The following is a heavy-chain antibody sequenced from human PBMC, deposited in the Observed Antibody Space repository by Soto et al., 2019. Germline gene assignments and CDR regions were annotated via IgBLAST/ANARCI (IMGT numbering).Heavy chain of an antibody. CDR2: ISGSGSST. V-gene: IGHV3-23*01. J-gene: IGHJ4*02. CDR1: GFTFSSYS. D-gene: IGHD7-27*01. CDR3: AKAWGIDY. Sequence: GGSLRLSCAASGFTFSSYSMNWVRQAPGKGLEWVSTISGSGSSTYSADSVKGRFTISRDNSKNTLYLQMNSLRVEDTAIYYCAKAWGIDYWGQGPLVTVSS.